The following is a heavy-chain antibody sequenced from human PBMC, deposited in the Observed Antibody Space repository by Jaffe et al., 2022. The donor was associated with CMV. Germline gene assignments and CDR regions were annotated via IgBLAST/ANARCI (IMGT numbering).Heavy chain of an antibody. J-gene: IGHJ4*02. V-gene: IGHV3-49*05. D-gene: IGHD6-13*01. CDR3: TRVSLLWVPRSSSFLDY. CDR2: IRSKAYGGTT. CDR1: GFTFGDYA. Sequence: EVQLVESGGGLVKPGRSLRLSCTASGFTFGDYAMSWFRQAPGKGLEWVGFIRSKAYGGTTEYAASVKGRFTISRDDSKSIAYLQMNSLKTEDTAVYYCTRVSLLWVPRSSSFLDYWGQGTLVTVSS.